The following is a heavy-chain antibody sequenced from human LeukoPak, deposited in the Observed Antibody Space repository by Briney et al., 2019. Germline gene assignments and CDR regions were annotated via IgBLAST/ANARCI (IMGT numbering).Heavy chain of an antibody. CDR1: GFTFSSYA. CDR3: ARDYMVRGGTWFDP. CDR2: ISYDGSNK. J-gene: IGHJ5*02. D-gene: IGHD3-10*01. Sequence: GGSLRLSCAASGFTFSSYAMHWVRQAPGKGLEWVAVISYDGSNKYYADSVKGRFTISRDNSKNTLYLQMNSLRAEDTAVYYCARDYMVRGGTWFDPWGQGTLVTVSS. V-gene: IGHV3-30*04.